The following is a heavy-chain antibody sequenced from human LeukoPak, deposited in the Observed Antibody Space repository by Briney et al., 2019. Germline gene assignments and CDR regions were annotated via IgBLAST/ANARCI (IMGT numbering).Heavy chain of an antibody. D-gene: IGHD5-12*01. J-gene: IGHJ4*02. V-gene: IGHV3-23*01. Sequence: GGSLRLSCAGSGFPSSIHGMNWVRQAPGKGLEWVSGISPGGGPTYYADSVKGRFTISRDDSKNTLYLQMNNLRAEDTAVYYCAKDGAWLRFDDWGQGILVTVSS. CDR3: AKDGAWLRFDD. CDR1: GFPSSIHG. CDR2: ISPGGGPT.